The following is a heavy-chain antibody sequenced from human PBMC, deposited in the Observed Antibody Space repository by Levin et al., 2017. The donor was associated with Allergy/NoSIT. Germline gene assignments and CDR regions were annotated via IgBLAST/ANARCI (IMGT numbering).Heavy chain of an antibody. Sequence: GGSLRLSCAASGFTFSSYGMHWVRQAPGKGLEWVAVISYDGSNKYYADSVKGRFTISRDNSKNTLYLQMNSLRAEDTAVYYCATKGDRGLFDYWGQGTLVTVSS. D-gene: IGHD1-26*01. J-gene: IGHJ4*02. CDR3: ATKGDRGLFDY. CDR1: GFTFSSYG. CDR2: ISYDGSNK. V-gene: IGHV3-30*03.